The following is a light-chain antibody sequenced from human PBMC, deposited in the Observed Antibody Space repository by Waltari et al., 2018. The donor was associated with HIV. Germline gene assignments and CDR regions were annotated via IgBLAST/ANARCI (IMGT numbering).Light chain of an antibody. J-gene: IGKJ2*01. CDR1: KSVLYNSNNKNY. CDR3: QQYYSTPCT. Sequence: DIVMTQSPHSLAVSLGERATINCKSSKSVLYNSNNKNYLAWFQQKPGQPPKLLIHWASTRESGVPDRFSGGGSGTDFTLTISSLQAEDVAVYYCQQYYSTPCTFGQGTKLEIK. CDR2: WAS. V-gene: IGKV4-1*01.